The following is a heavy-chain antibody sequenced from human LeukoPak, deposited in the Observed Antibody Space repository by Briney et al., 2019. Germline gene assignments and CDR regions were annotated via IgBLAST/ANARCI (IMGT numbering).Heavy chain of an antibody. CDR2: LYYSGST. Sequence: SETLSLTCAVYGGSFSGYYWSWIRQPPGKGLEWIGSLYYSGSTYYNPSLKSRITISVDTSKNQFSLKLSSVTAADTAVYYCARTHYGSGSPQGWFDPWGQGTLVTVSS. D-gene: IGHD3-10*01. V-gene: IGHV4-34*01. CDR1: GGSFSGYY. J-gene: IGHJ5*02. CDR3: ARTHYGSGSPQGWFDP.